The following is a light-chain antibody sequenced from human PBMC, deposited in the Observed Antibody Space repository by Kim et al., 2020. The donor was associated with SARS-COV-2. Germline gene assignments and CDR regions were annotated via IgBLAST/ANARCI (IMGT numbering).Light chain of an antibody. CDR3: AAWDKSLNAWV. CDR1: SSNIGTKD. Sequence: SVLTQPPSASGPPGQRVTISCSGSSSNIGTKDVYWYQQVPGTAPKLLIYKTNQRPSGVPARFSGSKSGTSASLAISGLRADDEADFFCAAWDKSLNAWVFGGGTKLTV. V-gene: IGLV1-47*01. CDR2: KTN. J-gene: IGLJ3*02.